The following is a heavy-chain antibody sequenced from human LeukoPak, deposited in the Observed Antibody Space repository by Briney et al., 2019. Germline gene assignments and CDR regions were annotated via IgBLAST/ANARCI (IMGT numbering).Heavy chain of an antibody. Sequence: SVKVSCKASGFTFTCSTFQWVRQARAQRLEWVGWIVVGSGNTNYGQKFQERVIITRDMSTTTVYMELSSLRSEDTAVYYCAGTPWFGELTLDYWGQGTLVTVSS. CDR2: IVVGSGNT. CDR1: GFTFTCST. CDR3: AGTPWFGELTLDY. V-gene: IGHV1-58*01. D-gene: IGHD3-10*01. J-gene: IGHJ4*02.